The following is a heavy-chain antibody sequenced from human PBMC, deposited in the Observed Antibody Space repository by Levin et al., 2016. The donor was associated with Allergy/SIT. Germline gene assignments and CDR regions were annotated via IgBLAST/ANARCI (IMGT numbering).Heavy chain of an antibody. CDR1: GFTFSSYS. CDR2: ITSSSNSI. D-gene: IGHD4-17*01. CDR3: ARAKPRTTVTAAGLIYYNGMDV. Sequence: GESLKISCEASGFTFSSYSMNWVRQAPGKGLEWVSSITSSSNSIYYADSVRGRFTISRDNAKNSLFLQMNSLRAEDTAVYYCARAKPRTTVTAAGLIYYNGMDVWGQGTTVTVSS. V-gene: IGHV3-21*01. J-gene: IGHJ6*02.